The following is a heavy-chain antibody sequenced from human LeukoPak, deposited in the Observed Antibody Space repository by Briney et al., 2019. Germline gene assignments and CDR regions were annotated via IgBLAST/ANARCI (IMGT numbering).Heavy chain of an antibody. CDR2: IKQDGSEK. J-gene: IGHJ4*02. CDR3: AKDFDDFWSGYYQPADY. CDR1: GFTFSSYW. Sequence: GGSLRLSCAASGFTFSSYWMSWVRQAPGKGLEWVANIKQDGSEKYYADSVKGRFTISRDNSKNTLYLQMNSLRAEDTAVYYCAKDFDDFWSGYYQPADYWGQGTLVTVSS. D-gene: IGHD3-3*01. V-gene: IGHV3-7*01.